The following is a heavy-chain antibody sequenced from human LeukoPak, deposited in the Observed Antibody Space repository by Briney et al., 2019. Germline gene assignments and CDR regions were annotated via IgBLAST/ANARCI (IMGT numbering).Heavy chain of an antibody. CDR3: ARGNPTDDSRRSGMS. CDR2: MNPNSGDT. D-gene: IGHD3-16*01. J-gene: IGHJ5*02. Sequence: EASVKVSCKASGYTFTSYDINWVRQATGQGLEWMGWMNPNSGDTRCTQKFQGTVTMTRDTSISTAYMELSRLRSDDTAVYYCARGNPTDDSRRSGMSWGQGTPVTVSS. CDR1: GYTFTSYD. V-gene: IGHV1-8*01.